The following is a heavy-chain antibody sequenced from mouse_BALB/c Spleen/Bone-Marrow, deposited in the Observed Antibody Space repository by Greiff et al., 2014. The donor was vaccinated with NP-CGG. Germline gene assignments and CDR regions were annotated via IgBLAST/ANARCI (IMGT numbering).Heavy chain of an antibody. V-gene: IGHV1-54*01. CDR1: GYAFTNYL. Sequence: QVQLQQSGAELVRPGTSVKVSCKGSGYAFTNYLIEWVKQRPGQGLEWIGVINSGSGGTKYNEKFKGKATLTEDKSSSTAYMQLSSLTSDDSAVYFSARAITDAMDYWGQGTSVTVSS. CDR2: INSGSGGT. CDR3: ARAITDAMDY. J-gene: IGHJ4*01. D-gene: IGHD2-4*01.